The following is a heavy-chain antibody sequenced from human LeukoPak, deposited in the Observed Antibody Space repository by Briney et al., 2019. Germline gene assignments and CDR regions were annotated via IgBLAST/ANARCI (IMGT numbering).Heavy chain of an antibody. CDR3: ARQLRGEAVAGHLQPFDY. Sequence: ASETLSLTCTVSGGSISSYYWNWIRQPPGKGLEWIGYIYYSGSTNYNPSLKSRVTISVDTSKNQFSLKLSSVTAADTAVYFCARQLRGEAVAGHLQPFDYWGQGTLITVSS. CDR1: GGSISSYY. V-gene: IGHV4-59*08. CDR2: IYYSGST. D-gene: IGHD6-19*01. J-gene: IGHJ4*02.